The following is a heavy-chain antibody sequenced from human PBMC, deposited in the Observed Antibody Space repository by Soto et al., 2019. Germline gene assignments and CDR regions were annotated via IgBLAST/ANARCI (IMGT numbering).Heavy chain of an antibody. V-gene: IGHV3-72*01. CDR3: ARTTAVALDY. CDR2: IRNRGNRYIT. CDR1: GFTFSDYY. Sequence: EVQLVESGGGLAQPGGSLTLSCAASGFTFSDYYMDWVRQAPGKGLEWVGRIRNRGNRYITDYASSVKGRFIISRDDSNNSLYLQMNSLKTEDTAMYYCARTTAVALDYWGQGTLAIVSS. D-gene: IGHD6-13*01. J-gene: IGHJ4*02.